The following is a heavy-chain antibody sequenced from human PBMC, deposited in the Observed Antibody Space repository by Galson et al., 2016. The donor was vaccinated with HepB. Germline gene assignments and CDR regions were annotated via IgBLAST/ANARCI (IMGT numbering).Heavy chain of an antibody. D-gene: IGHD6-19*01. Sequence: SLRLSCAASGFTFTDYWMVWVRQAPGKGLENVANVNRDGSGKHYMDSAKGRFTISRDNARNSVALQINSLRPEDTGLYYCLSGYTSGIWGQGTMVTVAS. CDR3: LSGYTSGI. CDR1: GFTFTDYW. J-gene: IGHJ3*02. V-gene: IGHV3-7*01. CDR2: VNRDGSGK.